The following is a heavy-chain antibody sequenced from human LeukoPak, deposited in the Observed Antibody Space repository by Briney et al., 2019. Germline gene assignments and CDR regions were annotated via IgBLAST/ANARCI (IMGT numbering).Heavy chain of an antibody. Sequence: ASVKVSCKASGYTFTSYAMNWVRQAPGQGLEWMGWINTNTGNPTYAQGFTGRFVFSLDTSVSTAYLQISSLKAEDTAVYYCASGAPYSSGWSYRYYYYMDVWGKGTTVTVSS. CDR1: GYTFTSYA. J-gene: IGHJ6*03. D-gene: IGHD6-19*01. V-gene: IGHV7-4-1*02. CDR2: INTNTGNP. CDR3: ASGAPYSSGWSYRYYYYMDV.